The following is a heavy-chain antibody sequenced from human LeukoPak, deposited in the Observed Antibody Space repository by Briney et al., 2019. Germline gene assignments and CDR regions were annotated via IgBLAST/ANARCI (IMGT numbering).Heavy chain of an antibody. Sequence: ASVKVSCKASGGTFSSYAISWVRQAPGQGLEWMGGIIPIFGTANYAQKFQGRVTITTDESTSTAYMELSSLRSEDTAVYYCARGSSYDILTGYYMRPLYYFDYWGQGTLVTVSS. D-gene: IGHD3-9*01. CDR1: GGTFSSYA. CDR2: IIPIFGTA. V-gene: IGHV1-69*05. J-gene: IGHJ4*02. CDR3: ARGSSYDILTGYYMRPLYYFDY.